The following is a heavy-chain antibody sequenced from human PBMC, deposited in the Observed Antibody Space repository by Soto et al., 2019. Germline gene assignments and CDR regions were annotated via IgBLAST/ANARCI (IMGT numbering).Heavy chain of an antibody. D-gene: IGHD6-19*01. J-gene: IGHJ4*02. CDR2: ISTFHGSI. CDR1: GYTFTSHG. V-gene: IGHV1-18*01. Sequence: QVQLVQSGGEVKKPGASVKVSCKAAGYTFTSHGISWVRQAPGQGLEWMGWISTFHGSINYAQKFQGRVTMTTDTSTSKAYMELRSLRSDDTAVYYCARFYSSGWPRGYFDYWGQGTPVTVSA. CDR3: ARFYSSGWPRGYFDY.